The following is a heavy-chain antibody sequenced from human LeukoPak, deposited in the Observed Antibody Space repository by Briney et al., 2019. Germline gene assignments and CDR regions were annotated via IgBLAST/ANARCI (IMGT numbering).Heavy chain of an antibody. J-gene: IGHJ4*02. D-gene: IGHD3-3*01. Sequence: PGGSLRLSCAASGFTFSSYWMHWVRQAPGKGLVWVSRINSDGSSTSYADSVKGRFTISRDNAKNTLYLQMNSLRAKDTAVYYCARVNLWSGLYDYWGQGTLVTVSS. CDR1: GFTFSSYW. CDR3: ARVNLWSGLYDY. V-gene: IGHV3-74*01. CDR2: INSDGSST.